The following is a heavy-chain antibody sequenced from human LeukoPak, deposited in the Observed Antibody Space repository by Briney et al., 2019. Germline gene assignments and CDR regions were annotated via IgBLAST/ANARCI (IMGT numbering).Heavy chain of an antibody. CDR2: ISAYNGGT. CDR1: GYTFNSFG. CDR3: ARRVPFNPYSFDF. J-gene: IGHJ3*01. D-gene: IGHD3-16*02. V-gene: IGHV1-18*01. Sequence: ASVKVSCKASGYTFNSFGITWVRQAPGQGLEWMGWISAYNGGTNYLQKLQGRVTVTTDTSTSTAYMELRSLRSDDTAMYYCARRVPFNPYSFDFWGQGTMLAVSS.